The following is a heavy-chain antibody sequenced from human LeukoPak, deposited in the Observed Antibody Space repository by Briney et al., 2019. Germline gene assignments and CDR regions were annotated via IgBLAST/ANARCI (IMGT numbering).Heavy chain of an antibody. J-gene: IGHJ4*02. Sequence: GGSLRLSCAASGFTFSSYAMSWVRQAPGKGLEWVSAISGSGGSTYYADSVKGRFTISRDNSKNTLYLQMNSLRAEDTAVYYCAKGGYYYGSGSYFPLALSHYFDYWGQGTLVTVSS. D-gene: IGHD3-10*01. V-gene: IGHV3-23*01. CDR2: ISGSGGST. CDR3: AKGGYYYGSGSYFPLALSHYFDY. CDR1: GFTFSSYA.